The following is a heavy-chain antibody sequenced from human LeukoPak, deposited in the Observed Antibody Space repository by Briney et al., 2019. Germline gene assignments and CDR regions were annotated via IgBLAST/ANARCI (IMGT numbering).Heavy chain of an antibody. J-gene: IGHJ5*02. V-gene: IGHV4-61*01. CDR2: IYYSGST. Sequence: SETLSLTCTVSGYSISSGYYWGWIRQPPGKGLEWIGYIYYSGSTNYNPSLKSRVTISVDTSKNQFSLKLSSVTAADTAVYYCARDHYYDSSGPGSNWFDPWGQGTLVTVSS. CDR3: ARDHYYDSSGPGSNWFDP. CDR1: GYSISSGYY. D-gene: IGHD3-22*01.